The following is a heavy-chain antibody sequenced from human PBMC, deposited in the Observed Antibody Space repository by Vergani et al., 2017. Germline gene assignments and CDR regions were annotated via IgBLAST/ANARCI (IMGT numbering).Heavy chain of an antibody. V-gene: IGHV3-23*04. Sequence: EVQLVESGGGLVQPGRSLRLSCTASGFTFGDYAMSWVRQAPGKGLEWVSAISGSGGSTYYADSVKGRFTISRDNSKNTLYLQMNSLRAEDTAVYYCAKDSHYGHNNWFDPWGQGTLVTVSS. CDR2: ISGSGGST. D-gene: IGHD4-17*01. CDR1: GFTFGDYA. J-gene: IGHJ5*02. CDR3: AKDSHYGHNNWFDP.